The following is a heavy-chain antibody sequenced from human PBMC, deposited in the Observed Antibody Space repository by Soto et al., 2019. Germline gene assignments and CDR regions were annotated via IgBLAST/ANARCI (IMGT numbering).Heavy chain of an antibody. J-gene: IGHJ2*01. V-gene: IGHV3-9*01. CDR3: VKKSCSHTRCYTGYCFDL. Sequence: GGSLRLSCEASGFIFDDYDMHWVRQPPGKGLQWVSGISWNSGDKDYADSVKGRFTISRDNVKNSLDLQMSSLRVEDTATYYCVKKSCSHTRCYTGYCFDLWGRGTLVTVSS. CDR2: ISWNSGDK. CDR1: GFIFDDYD. D-gene: IGHD2-15*01.